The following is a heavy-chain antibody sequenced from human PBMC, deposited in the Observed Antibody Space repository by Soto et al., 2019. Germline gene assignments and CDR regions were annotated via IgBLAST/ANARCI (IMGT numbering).Heavy chain of an antibody. CDR1: GYTFTSYG. V-gene: IGHV1-18*01. J-gene: IGHJ4*02. D-gene: IGHD3-3*01. CDR3: ARGTIVYYDFWSGYPSPFDY. Sequence: ASVKVSCKASGYTFTSYGISWVRQAPGQGLEWMGWISAYNGNTNYAQKLQGRVTMTTDTSTSTAYMELRSLRSDDTAVYYCARGTIVYYDFWSGYPSPFDYWGQGTLVTVSS. CDR2: ISAYNGNT.